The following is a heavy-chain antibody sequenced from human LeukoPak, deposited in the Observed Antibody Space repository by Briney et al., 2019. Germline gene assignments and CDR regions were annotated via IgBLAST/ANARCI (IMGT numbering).Heavy chain of an antibody. Sequence: PGGSLRLSCAASGFTFSGYAMSWVRQAPGKGLEWVSAISGSGGSTYYADSVKGRFTISRDNSKNTLYLQMNSLRAEDTAVYYCAKRDDSYYYYYMDVWGKGTTVTVSS. D-gene: IGHD5-24*01. CDR2: ISGSGGST. J-gene: IGHJ6*03. CDR1: GFTFSGYA. CDR3: AKRDDSYYYYYMDV. V-gene: IGHV3-23*01.